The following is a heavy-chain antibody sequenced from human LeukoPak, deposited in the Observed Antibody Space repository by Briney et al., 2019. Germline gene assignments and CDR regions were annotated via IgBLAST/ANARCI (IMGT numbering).Heavy chain of an antibody. CDR2: IRSQGYGGTT. D-gene: IGHD3-10*01. V-gene: IGHV3-49*04. CDR1: GFTFGDYA. J-gene: IGHJ4*02. CDR3: TRVSRSGSYSDF. Sequence: PGGSLRLSCTTSGFTFGDYAMSWVRQATGKGLEWVGLIRSQGYGGTTQYAASVKGRFTISRDDSKSIAYLQMNSLKTEDTAVYYCTRVSRSGSYSDFWGQGTLVTVSS.